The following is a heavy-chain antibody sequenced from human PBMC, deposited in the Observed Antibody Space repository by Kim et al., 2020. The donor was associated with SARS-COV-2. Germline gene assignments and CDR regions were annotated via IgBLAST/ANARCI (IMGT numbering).Heavy chain of an antibody. V-gene: IGHV4-38-2*02. Sequence: SETLSLTCTVSGYSISSGYYWGWIRQPPGKGLEWVGIIYHSGSTYYNPSLKSRVTISVDTSKNQFSLKLSSVTAADTAVYYCAREPYYYDSSGYYRNYWGQGTLVTVSS. J-gene: IGHJ4*02. D-gene: IGHD3-22*01. CDR3: AREPYYYDSSGYYRNY. CDR2: IYHSGST. CDR1: GYSISSGYY.